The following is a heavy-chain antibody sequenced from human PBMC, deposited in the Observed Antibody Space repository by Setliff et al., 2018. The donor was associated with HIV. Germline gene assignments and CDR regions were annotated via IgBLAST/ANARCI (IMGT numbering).Heavy chain of an antibody. V-gene: IGHV3-9*01. CDR1: GFTFDDYA. J-gene: IGHJ4*02. D-gene: IGHD2-21*02. CDR2: INWNSNDG. Sequence: PGGSLRLSCAASGFTFDDYAMHWVRQTPGKGLEWVSSINWNSNDGVYADSVKGRFTISRDTSKNTMFLQMNSLRHEDTALYYCARLRPYNSALDYWGQGTLVTVSS. CDR3: ARLRPYNSALDY.